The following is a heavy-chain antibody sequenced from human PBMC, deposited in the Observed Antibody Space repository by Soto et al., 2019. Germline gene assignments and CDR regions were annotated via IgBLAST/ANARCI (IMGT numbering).Heavy chain of an antibody. CDR2: TSYSGTT. Sequence: SETLSLTCTVSGASINNYYWSWIRQPPGKGLEWVAYTSYSGTTNYNPSLKSRGTISIDSSKNQLSLKLTSVTPADTAVFYCVRETGGSHPRYFDLWGQGTLVTVSS. D-gene: IGHD1-26*01. V-gene: IGHV4-59*01. CDR1: GASINNYY. J-gene: IGHJ4*02. CDR3: VRETGGSHPRYFDL.